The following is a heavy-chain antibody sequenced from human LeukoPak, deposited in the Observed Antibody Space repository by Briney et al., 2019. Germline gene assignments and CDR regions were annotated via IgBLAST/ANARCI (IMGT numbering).Heavy chain of an antibody. D-gene: IGHD1-20*01. J-gene: IGHJ5*02. CDR1: GYTFTSYG. Sequence: ASVKVSCKASGYTFTSYGISWVRQAPGQGLEWMGWISAYNGNTNYAQKLQGRVTMTTDTSTSTAYMELRSLRSDDTAVYYCARDPSLTGTTRGVNWFDPWGQGTLVTVSS. CDR3: ARDPSLTGTTRGVNWFDP. V-gene: IGHV1-18*01. CDR2: ISAYNGNT.